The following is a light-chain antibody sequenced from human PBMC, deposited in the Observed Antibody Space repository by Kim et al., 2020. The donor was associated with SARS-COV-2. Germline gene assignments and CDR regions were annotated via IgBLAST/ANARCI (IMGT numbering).Light chain of an antibody. Sequence: SYELTQPPSVSVSPGQTVNITCSGDRLGDKFAAWYQQKAGQSPRFVIYQNAKRPSGIPERISGSNSGNTATLTISGTQAMDEADYYCQAWDSSTVIFGGGTQLTVL. CDR2: QNA. CDR1: RLGDKF. V-gene: IGLV3-1*01. CDR3: QAWDSSTVI. J-gene: IGLJ2*01.